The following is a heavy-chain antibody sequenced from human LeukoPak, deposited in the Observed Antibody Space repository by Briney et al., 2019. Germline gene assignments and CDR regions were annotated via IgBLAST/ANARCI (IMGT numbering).Heavy chain of an antibody. V-gene: IGHV3-30*02. J-gene: IGHJ3*02. CDR2: IRDDGSTR. D-gene: IGHD5-24*01. Sequence: GGSLRLSCAASGFTFSRFGLHWVRQAPGKGLEWVAFIRDDGSTRYYTDSVKGRFTVSRDNSKNTLYLQMDSLRTEDTAVYYCARGLATIVNAFDIWGQGTMVTVSS. CDR1: GFTFSRFG. CDR3: ARGLATIVNAFDI.